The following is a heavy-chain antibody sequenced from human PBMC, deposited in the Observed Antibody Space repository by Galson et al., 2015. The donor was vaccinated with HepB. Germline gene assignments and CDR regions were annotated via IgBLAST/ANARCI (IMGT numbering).Heavy chain of an antibody. Sequence: ETLSLTCAVYGGSFSGYYWSWIRQPPGKGLEWIGEINHSGSTNYNPSLKSRVTISVDTSKNQFSLKLSSVTAADTAVYYCARAQYGDYKNTGGPGDYWGQGTLVTVSS. CDR1: GGSFSGYY. CDR2: INHSGST. D-gene: IGHD4-17*01. CDR3: ARAQYGDYKNTGGPGDY. J-gene: IGHJ4*02. V-gene: IGHV4-34*01.